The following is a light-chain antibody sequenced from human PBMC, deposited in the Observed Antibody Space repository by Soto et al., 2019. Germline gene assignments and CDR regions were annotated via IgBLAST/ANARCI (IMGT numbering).Light chain of an antibody. CDR3: CSYAGGNTA. CDR1: SRDVGSYNL. Sequence: QSALTQPASVSGSPGQSITISCTGPSRDVGSYNLVSWYQQHPGKAPKLMIYEGSKRPSGVPNRFSGSKSGSTASLTISGLQAEYEADYFCCSYAGGNTAFGGGTKLTVL. J-gene: IGLJ2*01. CDR2: EGS. V-gene: IGLV2-23*01.